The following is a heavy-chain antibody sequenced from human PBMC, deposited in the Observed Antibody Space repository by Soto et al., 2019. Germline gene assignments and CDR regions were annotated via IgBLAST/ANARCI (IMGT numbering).Heavy chain of an antibody. J-gene: IGHJ5*02. D-gene: IGHD2-15*01. CDR2: ISGSGGST. V-gene: IGHV3-23*01. Sequence: PXGSLRLSCAASGFAFRNYAIRWVRQAPGKGLEWVSGISGSGGSTYYADSVKGRFTISRDNSKNTVHLQMNSLRVEDTAVYYCAKGHGVVDATPNWFDHWGQGTLVTVSS. CDR3: AKGHGVVDATPNWFDH. CDR1: GFAFRNYA.